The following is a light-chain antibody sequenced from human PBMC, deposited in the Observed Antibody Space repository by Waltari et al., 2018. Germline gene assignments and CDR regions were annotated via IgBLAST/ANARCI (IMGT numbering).Light chain of an antibody. J-gene: IGKJ2*01. CDR1: QDISNY. V-gene: IGKV1-16*02. CDR2: AAS. Sequence: DIQMTQSPSSLSASVGDTVTITCRASQDISNYLAWVQQKAGKAHKSLIYAASSLQIGVPAKFGGSGSGTDFTLTISSLQPEDFATYYCLQYIAYPYTFGQGTKLEVK. CDR3: LQYIAYPYT.